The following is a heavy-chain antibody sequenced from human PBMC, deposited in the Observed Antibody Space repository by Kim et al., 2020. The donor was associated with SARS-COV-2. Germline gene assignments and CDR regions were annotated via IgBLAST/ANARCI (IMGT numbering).Heavy chain of an antibody. CDR1: GGSISSGDYY. CDR2: IYYSGST. D-gene: IGHD3-22*01. CDR3: ARVTIDYESPDGMDV. J-gene: IGHJ6*02. Sequence: SETLSLTCTVSGGSISSGDYYWSWIRQPPGKGLEWIGYIYYSGSTYYNPSLKSRVTISVDTSKNQFSLKLSSVTAADTAVYYCARVTIDYESPDGMDVWGQGTTVTVSS. V-gene: IGHV4-30-4*01.